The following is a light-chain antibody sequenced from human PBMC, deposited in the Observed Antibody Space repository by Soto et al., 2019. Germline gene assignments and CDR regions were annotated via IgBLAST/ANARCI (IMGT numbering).Light chain of an antibody. CDR2: DAS. J-gene: IGKJ2*01. CDR1: QSVSHS. V-gene: IGKV3-11*01. Sequence: EIVLTQSPATLSLSPGERATLSCRASQSVSHSLAWYQQKPGQAPRLLIYDASNRATGIPARFSGSGSGTDFTLTISSLEPEDFEVYYCQHRYNWPRSFGQGTKLEIK. CDR3: QHRYNWPRS.